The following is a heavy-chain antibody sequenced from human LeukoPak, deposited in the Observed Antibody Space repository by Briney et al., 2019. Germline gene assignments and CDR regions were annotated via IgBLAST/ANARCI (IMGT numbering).Heavy chain of an antibody. J-gene: IGHJ4*02. CDR1: GGSFSGYY. D-gene: IGHD2/OR15-2a*01. CDR2: INHSGST. V-gene: IGHV4-34*01. Sequence: SETLSLTCAVYGGSFSGYYWSWIRQPPGKGLEWIGEINHSGSTNYNPSLKSRVTISVDTSKNQFSLKLSSVTAADMAVYYCARRRVLQRPDLDYWGQGTLVTVSS. CDR3: ARRRVLQRPDLDY.